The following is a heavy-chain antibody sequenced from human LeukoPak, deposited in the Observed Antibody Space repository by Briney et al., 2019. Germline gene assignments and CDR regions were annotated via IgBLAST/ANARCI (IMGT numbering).Heavy chain of an antibody. CDR1: GGSISSGSYY. CDR3: ARDSSTGRHDY. Sequence: SETLSLTCTVSGGSISSGSYYWSWIRQPAGKGLEWIGRIYTSGSTNYNPSLKSRVTISVDTSKNQFSLKLSSVTAADTAVYYCARDSSTGRHDYWGQGTLVSVSS. CDR2: IYTSGST. V-gene: IGHV4-61*02. D-gene: IGHD6-6*01. J-gene: IGHJ4*02.